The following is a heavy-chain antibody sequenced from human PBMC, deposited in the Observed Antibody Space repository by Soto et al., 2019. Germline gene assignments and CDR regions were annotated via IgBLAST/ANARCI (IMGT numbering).Heavy chain of an antibody. Sequence: GASVKVSCKASGYTFTSYGISWVRQAPGQGLEWMGWISAYNGNTNYAQKLQGRVTMTTDTSTSTAYMELRSLRSDDTAVYYCAREYRYGDPIDAFDIWGQGTMVTVSS. CDR2: ISAYNGNT. V-gene: IGHV1-18*04. J-gene: IGHJ3*02. D-gene: IGHD4-17*01. CDR3: AREYRYGDPIDAFDI. CDR1: GYTFTSYG.